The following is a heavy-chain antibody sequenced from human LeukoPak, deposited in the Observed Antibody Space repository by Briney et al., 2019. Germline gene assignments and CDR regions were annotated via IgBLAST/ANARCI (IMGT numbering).Heavy chain of an antibody. CDR2: IISAFGPA. Sequence: SVKVSCKASGGTFSNHVMTWVRQAPGQGLEWMGGIISAFGPANYAQKFQGRVTITADESINTAYMELSSLRSEDTAVYYCARGVVPAAITPWFDPWGQGTLVTVSS. D-gene: IGHD2-2*01. CDR3: ARGVVPAAITPWFDP. J-gene: IGHJ5*02. CDR1: GGTFSNHV. V-gene: IGHV1-69*13.